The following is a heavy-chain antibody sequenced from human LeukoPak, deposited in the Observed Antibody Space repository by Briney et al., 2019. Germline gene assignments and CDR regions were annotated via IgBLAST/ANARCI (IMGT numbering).Heavy chain of an antibody. CDR3: AKGASSSWDNFDY. V-gene: IGHV3-23*01. D-gene: IGHD6-13*01. CDR2: ISAFYGST. CDR1: GFTFSSYG. J-gene: IGHJ4*02. Sequence: PGRSLRLSCAASGFTFSSYGMSWVRQAPGKGLEWVSTISAFYGSTYYADSVKGRFTISRDNSKNTLHLQMNSLRAEDTAVYYCAKGASSSWDNFDYWGQGTLVTVSS.